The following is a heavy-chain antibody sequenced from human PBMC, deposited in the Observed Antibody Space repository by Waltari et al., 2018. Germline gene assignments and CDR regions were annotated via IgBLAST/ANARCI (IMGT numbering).Heavy chain of an antibody. Sequence: VQLQQWGAGLLTPSETLSLTCAVYGGSFSGYYWSWIRQPPGKGLEWIGEINHSGSTNYNPSLKSRVTISVDTSKNQFSLKLSSVTAADTAVYYCARNPVVPTRRQQLVPFDYWGQGTLVTVSS. D-gene: IGHD6-13*01. CDR2: INHSGST. CDR3: ARNPVVPTRRQQLVPFDY. CDR1: GGSFSGYY. V-gene: IGHV4-34*01. J-gene: IGHJ4*02.